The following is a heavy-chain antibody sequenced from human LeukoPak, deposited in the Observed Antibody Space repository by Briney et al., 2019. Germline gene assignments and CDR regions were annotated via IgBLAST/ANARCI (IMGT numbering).Heavy chain of an antibody. CDR3: ARHPPYYDSSAYFDY. J-gene: IGHJ4*02. D-gene: IGHD3-22*01. Sequence: GGSLRLSCAASGFTFSSYAMHWVRQAPGKGLEWVAVISYDGSNKYYADSVKGRFTISRDNSKNTLYLQMNSLRAEDTAVYYCARHPPYYDSSAYFDYWGQGTLVTVSS. V-gene: IGHV3-30-3*01. CDR1: GFTFSSYA. CDR2: ISYDGSNK.